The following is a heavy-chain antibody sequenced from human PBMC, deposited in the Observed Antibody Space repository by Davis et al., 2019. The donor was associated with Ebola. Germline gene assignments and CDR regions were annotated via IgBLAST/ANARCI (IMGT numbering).Heavy chain of an antibody. D-gene: IGHD3-10*01. CDR1: GYSFTSYW. Sequence: GGSLRLSCKGSGYSFTSYWIGWVRQMPGKGLEWMGIIYPGDSDTRYSPSFQGQVTISADKSISTAYLQWSSLKASDTAMYYCARPAMVRGGDAFDIWGQGTMVTVSS. V-gene: IGHV5-51*01. J-gene: IGHJ3*02. CDR3: ARPAMVRGGDAFDI. CDR2: IYPGDSDT.